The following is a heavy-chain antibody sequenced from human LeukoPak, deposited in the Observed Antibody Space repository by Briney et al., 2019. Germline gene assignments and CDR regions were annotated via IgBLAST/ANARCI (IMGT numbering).Heavy chain of an antibody. CDR1: GYTFTGYY. J-gene: IGHJ6*02. D-gene: IGHD3-16*02. CDR2: INPNSGGT. Sequence: ASVKVSCKASGYTFTGYYMHWVRQAPGQGLEWMGWINPNSGGTNYAQKFQGMVTMTRDTSISTAYMELSRLRSDDTAVYYCARGGLRLGELSSYYYGMDVWGQGTTVTVSS. V-gene: IGHV1-2*02. CDR3: ARGGLRLGELSSYYYGMDV.